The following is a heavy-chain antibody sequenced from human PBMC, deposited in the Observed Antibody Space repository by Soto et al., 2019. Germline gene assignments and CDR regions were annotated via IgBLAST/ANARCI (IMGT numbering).Heavy chain of an antibody. V-gene: IGHV1-2*02. CDR2: IDPKSGDT. D-gene: IGHD5-18*01. CDR3: AREDGDTAVVV. Sequence: ASVKVSCKASGYSFTDYFIHWVRQAPGQGLEWVGWIDPKSGDTKFPQKFQGRVAVTRDTSITTAYLEVSRLRSDDTAVYYCAREDGDTAVVVWAQGTLVTVSS. CDR1: GYSFTDYF. J-gene: IGHJ4*02.